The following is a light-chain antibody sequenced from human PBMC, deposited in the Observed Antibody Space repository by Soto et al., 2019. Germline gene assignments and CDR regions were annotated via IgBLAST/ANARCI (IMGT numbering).Light chain of an antibody. V-gene: IGLV2-14*01. CDR1: SSDVGGYNY. CDR3: SSYTSSSTLGV. CDR2: DVS. J-gene: IGLJ1*01. Sequence: SVLTQPASVSASPGQSITISCTGTSSDVGGYNYVSWYQQHPGKAPKLMIYDVSNRPSGVSNRFSGSKSGNTASLTISGLQAEDEADYYCSSYTSSSTLGVFGTGTKVTVL.